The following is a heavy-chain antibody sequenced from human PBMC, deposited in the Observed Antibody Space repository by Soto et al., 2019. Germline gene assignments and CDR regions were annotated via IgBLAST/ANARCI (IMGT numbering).Heavy chain of an antibody. CDR3: AKDARITIFGVVTTLDY. V-gene: IGHV3-30*18. D-gene: IGHD3-3*01. J-gene: IGHJ4*02. Sequence: GGSLRLSCAASGFTFSSYGMHWVRQAPGKGLEWVAVISYDGSNKYYADSVKGRFTISRDNSKNTRYLQMNSLRAEDTAVYYCAKDARITIFGVVTTLDYWGQGTLVTVSS. CDR1: GFTFSSYG. CDR2: ISYDGSNK.